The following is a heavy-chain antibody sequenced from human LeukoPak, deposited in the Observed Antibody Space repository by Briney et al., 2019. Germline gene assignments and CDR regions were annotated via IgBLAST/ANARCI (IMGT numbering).Heavy chain of an antibody. V-gene: IGHV4-59*01. Sequence: SETLSLTRTVSGGSITNYVWSWIRQPPGKGLEWIGYISYSGSTNYTPSLKSRVTISVDTSKKQFSLKLSSVTAADTAVYFCARRRRYSGHGEFDFWGQGIPVIVSS. J-gene: IGHJ4*02. CDR1: GGSITNYV. CDR3: ARRRRYSGHGEFDF. CDR2: ISYSGST. D-gene: IGHD5-12*01.